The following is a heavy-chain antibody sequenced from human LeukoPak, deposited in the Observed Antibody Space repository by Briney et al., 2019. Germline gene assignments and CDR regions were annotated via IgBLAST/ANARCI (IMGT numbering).Heavy chain of an antibody. CDR3: ASFTLRIAAAGPGDYYYGMDV. V-gene: IGHV1-18*01. Sequence: GASVKVSCKASGYTFTSYGISWVRQAPGQGLEWMGWISAYNGNTNYVQKLQGRVTMTTDTSTSTAYMELRSLRSDDTAVYYCASFTLRIAAAGPGDYYYGMDVWGQGTTVTVSS. D-gene: IGHD6-13*01. CDR2: ISAYNGNT. CDR1: GYTFTSYG. J-gene: IGHJ6*02.